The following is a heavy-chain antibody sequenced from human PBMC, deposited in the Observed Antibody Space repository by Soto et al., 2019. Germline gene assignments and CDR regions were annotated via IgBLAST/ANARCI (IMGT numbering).Heavy chain of an antibody. V-gene: IGHV1-18*01. Sequence: QVQLVQSGAEVKKPGASVKVSCKASGYTFIRSGISWVRQAPGQGLEWMGWISVYNGNRNYAEKFQDRVTMTTDTSTNTAYMERRSLRSDDTAVYYCARDYPGVLLWFGELFGMDVWGQGTTVTVSS. CDR3: ARDYPGVLLWFGELFGMDV. J-gene: IGHJ6*02. CDR1: GYTFIRSG. D-gene: IGHD3-10*01. CDR2: ISVYNGNR.